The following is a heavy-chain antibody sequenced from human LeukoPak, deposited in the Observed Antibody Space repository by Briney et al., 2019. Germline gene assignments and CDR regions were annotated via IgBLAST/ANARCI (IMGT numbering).Heavy chain of an antibody. CDR2: ISSSSSYI. D-gene: IGHD3-16*01. J-gene: IGHJ4*02. V-gene: IGHV3-21*01. Sequence: GGSLRLSCAASGFTFSSYSMNWVRQAPGKGLEWVSSISSSSSYIYYADSVKGRFTISRDSAKNSLYLQMNSLRAEDTAVYYCARERGTATDHWGQGTLVTVSS. CDR1: GFTFSSYS. CDR3: ARERGTATDH.